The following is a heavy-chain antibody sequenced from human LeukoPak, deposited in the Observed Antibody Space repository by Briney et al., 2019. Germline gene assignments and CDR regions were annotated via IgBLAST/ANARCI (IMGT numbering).Heavy chain of an antibody. CDR2: ISSGSGTR. CDR3: ARVGPTVTSYWYLDL. CDR1: GFTFSSYE. Sequence: PGGSLRLSCAASGFTFSSYEMNWVRQAPGKGLEWVSYISSGSGTRYYADSVKGRFTISRDNAKNSLYLQMNSLRDEDTAVYYCARVGPTVTSYWYLDLWGRGTLVTVSS. J-gene: IGHJ2*01. D-gene: IGHD4-17*01. V-gene: IGHV3-48*02.